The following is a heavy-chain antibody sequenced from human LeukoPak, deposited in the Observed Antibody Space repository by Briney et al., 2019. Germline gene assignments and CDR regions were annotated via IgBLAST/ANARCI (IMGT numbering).Heavy chain of an antibody. D-gene: IGHD2-21*01. Sequence: GGSLRLSCAASGFTFSSYWMHWVRQAPGKGLVWVSRINTDGSSTSYADSVKGRFTISRDNAKNSLYLLMNSLRAEDTAVYYCARGLCGGDCYDYWGQGTLVTVSS. CDR2: INTDGSST. J-gene: IGHJ4*02. V-gene: IGHV3-74*01. CDR1: GFTFSSYW. CDR3: ARGLCGGDCYDY.